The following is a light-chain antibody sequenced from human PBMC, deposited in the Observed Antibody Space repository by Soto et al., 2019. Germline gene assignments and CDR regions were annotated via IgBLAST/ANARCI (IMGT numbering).Light chain of an antibody. V-gene: IGLV2-11*01. CDR3: CSYAGSYTHRV. CDR1: SSDVGGYNY. Sequence: QSALTQPRSVSGSPGQSVTISCTGTSSDVGGYNYVSWYQQHPGKAPKLMIYDVSKRPSGVPDRFPGSKSGNPASLTISGLQAEDEADYSCCSYAGSYTHRVFGGGTKLTVL. J-gene: IGLJ3*02. CDR2: DVS.